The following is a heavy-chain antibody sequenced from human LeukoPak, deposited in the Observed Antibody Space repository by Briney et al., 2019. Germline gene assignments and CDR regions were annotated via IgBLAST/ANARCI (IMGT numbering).Heavy chain of an antibody. CDR2: ISSSSSTI. CDR3: ARPSHYGSGSYYKRSFDY. J-gene: IGHJ4*02. Sequence: QPGGSLRLSCAASGFTFSSYSMNWVRQAPGKGLEWVSYISSSSSTIYYADSVKGRFTISRDNAKSSLYLQMNSLRAEDTAVYYCARPSHYGSGSYYKRSFDYWGQGTLVTVSS. D-gene: IGHD3-10*01. CDR1: GFTFSSYS. V-gene: IGHV3-48*01.